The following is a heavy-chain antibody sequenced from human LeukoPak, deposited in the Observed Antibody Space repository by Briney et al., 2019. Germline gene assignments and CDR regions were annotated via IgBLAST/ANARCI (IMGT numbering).Heavy chain of an antibody. CDR1: GYTFSSYA. Sequence: ASVKVSCKASGYTFSSYAMHWVRQAPGQRPEWMGWVNGGNDKTAYSKKFQGRVSITRDPSASTTYMGLRSLGPEDTAAYYCARDFDSSFSFDYWGQGTLVTVSS. D-gene: IGHD3-22*01. CDR2: VNGGNDKT. CDR3: ARDFDSSFSFDY. V-gene: IGHV1-3*01. J-gene: IGHJ4*02.